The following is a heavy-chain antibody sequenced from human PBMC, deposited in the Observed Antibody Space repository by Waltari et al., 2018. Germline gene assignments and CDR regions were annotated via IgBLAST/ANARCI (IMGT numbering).Heavy chain of an antibody. CDR1: GFTFSSFW. J-gene: IGHJ4*02. V-gene: IGHV3-7*01. Sequence: EVQLVESGGGLVQPGGSLRLSCAGAGFTFSSFWMSWVRQTPGKGLEWVANINQDGSEKYYVDSVKGRFTISRDNAKKSLYLQMNSLRAEDTAVYYCASGDNADYWGQGTLVTVSS. CDR3: ASGDNADY. CDR2: INQDGSEK. D-gene: IGHD2-21*01.